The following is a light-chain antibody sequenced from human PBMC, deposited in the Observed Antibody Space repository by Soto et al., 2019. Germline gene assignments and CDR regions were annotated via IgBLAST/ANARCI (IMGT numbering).Light chain of an antibody. Sequence: DIVMTQSPDSLAVSLGERATINCRSSQSVLFSPNNKNSLAWYQQKPGQPPKLLIYWASTRESGVPDRFSGSGSGTDFSLTISSLQAEDVAVYYCQQYYTTPLTFGGGTKVDIK. V-gene: IGKV4-1*01. CDR3: QQYYTTPLT. CDR1: QSVLFSPNNKNS. CDR2: WAS. J-gene: IGKJ4*01.